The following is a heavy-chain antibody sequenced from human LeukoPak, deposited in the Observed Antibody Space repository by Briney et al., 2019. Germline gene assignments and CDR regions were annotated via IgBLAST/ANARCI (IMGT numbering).Heavy chain of an antibody. D-gene: IGHD3-9*01. J-gene: IGHJ4*02. CDR1: GFTFSGYW. CDR2: IKNDGSTT. Sequence: TGGSLRLSCAASGFTFSGYWMHWVRQAPGKGLVWVSRIKNDGSTTSYADSVKGRFTVSRDNAKNTLYLQMNNLRVEDTAVYYCAKRDWFDYWGQGTLVTVSP. CDR3: AKRDWFDY. V-gene: IGHV3-74*01.